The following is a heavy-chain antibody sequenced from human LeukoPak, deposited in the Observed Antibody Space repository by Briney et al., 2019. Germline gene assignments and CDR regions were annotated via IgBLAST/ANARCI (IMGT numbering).Heavy chain of an antibody. V-gene: IGHV1-18*01. Sequence: ASVKVSCKASGYTFTSYGISWVRQAPGQGLEWMGWISAYNGNTNYAQKLQGRVTMTTDTSTSTAYMELRSLRSDDTAVYYCVRDVGYSYAKGHDAFDIWGQGTMVTVSS. CDR2: ISAYNGNT. CDR1: GYTFTSYG. J-gene: IGHJ3*02. CDR3: VRDVGYSYAKGHDAFDI. D-gene: IGHD5-18*01.